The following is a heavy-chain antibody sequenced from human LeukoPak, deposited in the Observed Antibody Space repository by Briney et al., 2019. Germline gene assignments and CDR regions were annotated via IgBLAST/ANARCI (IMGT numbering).Heavy chain of an antibody. CDR3: ARGRGYGSGSFPVDY. D-gene: IGHD3-10*01. CDR1: GGSFSGYY. CDR2: INHSGST. Sequence: SETLSLTCAVYGGSFSGYYWSWIRQPPGKGLEWIGEINHSGSTNYNPSLKSRVTISVDTSKNQFSLKLSSVTAADTAVYYCARGRGYGSGSFPVDYWGQGTLVTVSS. V-gene: IGHV4-34*01. J-gene: IGHJ4*02.